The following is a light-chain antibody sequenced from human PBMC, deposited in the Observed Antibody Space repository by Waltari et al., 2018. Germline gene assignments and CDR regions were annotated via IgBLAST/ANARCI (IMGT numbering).Light chain of an antibody. J-gene: IGLJ1*01. CDR2: EVS. Sequence: QSALTQPASVSGSPGQSITIPCTGTSSDVGGYNSVSWYQQHPGKPPKLMIYEVSNRPSGVSNRFSGSKSGNTASLTISGLQAEDEADYYCNSYRSGSTRVFGTGTKLTVL. CDR1: SSDVGGYNS. CDR3: NSYRSGSTRV. V-gene: IGLV2-14*01.